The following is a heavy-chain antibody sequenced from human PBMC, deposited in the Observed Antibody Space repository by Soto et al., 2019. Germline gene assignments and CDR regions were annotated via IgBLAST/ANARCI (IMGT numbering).Heavy chain of an antibody. D-gene: IGHD3-10*01. CDR3: ANGGRFGVFDY. CDR2: ICGSGGST. J-gene: IGHJ4*02. CDR1: GFTFSSYA. Sequence: EVQLLESGGGLVQPGGSLSLSCAASGFTFSSYAMSWVRQAPGKGLEWVSAICGSGGSTYYADSVKGRFTISRDNSKNTLYLQMNSLRAEDTAVYYCANGGRFGVFDYWGQGTLVTVSS. V-gene: IGHV3-23*01.